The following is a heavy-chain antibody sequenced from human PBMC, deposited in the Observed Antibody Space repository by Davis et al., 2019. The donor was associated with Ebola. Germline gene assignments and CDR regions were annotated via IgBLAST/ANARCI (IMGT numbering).Heavy chain of an antibody. CDR3: LKDYFGLFY. D-gene: IGHD3-10*01. Sequence: GESLKISCSASGFTFSSYAMHWVRQAPGKGLEYVSGITGHGDSTYYADSVKGRFTISRDNSKNTLYLQMSSLRAEDTAVYYCLKDYFGLFYWGQGTLVTVSS. J-gene: IGHJ4*02. CDR2: ITGHGDST. CDR1: GFTFSSYA. V-gene: IGHV3-64D*06.